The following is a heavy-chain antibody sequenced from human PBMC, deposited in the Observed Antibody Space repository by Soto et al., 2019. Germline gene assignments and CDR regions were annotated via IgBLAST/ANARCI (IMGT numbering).Heavy chain of an antibody. CDR3: ARHSGIAVAGTRGTFDY. CDR1: GGSISSSSYY. Sequence: SETLSLTCTVSGGSISSSSYYWGWIRQPPGKGLEWIGSIYYSGSTYYNPSLKSRVTISVDTSKNQFSPKLSSVTAADTAVYYCARHSGIAVAGTRGTFDYWGQGTLVTVSS. J-gene: IGHJ4*02. D-gene: IGHD6-19*01. CDR2: IYYSGST. V-gene: IGHV4-39*01.